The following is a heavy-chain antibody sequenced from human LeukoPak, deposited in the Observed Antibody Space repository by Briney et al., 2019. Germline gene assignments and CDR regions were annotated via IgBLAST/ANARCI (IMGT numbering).Heavy chain of an antibody. J-gene: IGHJ4*02. CDR3: ARVLTAAGLDF. V-gene: IGHV4-39*07. D-gene: IGHD6-25*01. CDR1: GGSISCSRT. Sequence: SETLSLNYTVSGGSISCSRTWVWVHQPPLNWPQWIGNIHNDGRTASNPSLKSRVTMSLDTSTNQFSLKVNSVTAADTAFYHCARVLTAAGLDFWGQGVLVSISS. CDR2: IHNDGRT.